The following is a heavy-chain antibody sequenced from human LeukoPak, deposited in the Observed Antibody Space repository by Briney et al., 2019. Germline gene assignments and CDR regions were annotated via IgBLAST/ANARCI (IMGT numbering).Heavy chain of an antibody. Sequence: GGSLRLSCAAPGFTFSSYSMNWVRQAPGKGLEWVSSISSSSSYIYYADSVKGRFTISRDNAKNSLYLQMNSLRAEDTAVYYCARDGGTADPYFDYWGQGTLVTVSS. CDR2: ISSSSSYI. CDR3: ARDGGTADPYFDY. J-gene: IGHJ4*02. V-gene: IGHV3-21*01. D-gene: IGHD2-15*01. CDR1: GFTFSSYS.